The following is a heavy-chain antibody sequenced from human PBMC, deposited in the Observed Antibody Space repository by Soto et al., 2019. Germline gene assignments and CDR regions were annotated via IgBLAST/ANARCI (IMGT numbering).Heavy chain of an antibody. Sequence: EVQVLESGGGLVQPGGSLRLSCEGSGFTVSSHAMTWIRQAPGKGPEWVSTVTADGGTYYADSVKGRFAMSRDTSGNTLYLQMNSLGAEDTAAYYCAPHVSCSGGSCQYDAFAIRGQGTMVTVSS. CDR1: GFTVSSHA. D-gene: IGHD2-15*01. J-gene: IGHJ3*02. V-gene: IGHV3-23*01. CDR3: APHVSCSGGSCQYDAFAI. CDR2: VTADGGT.